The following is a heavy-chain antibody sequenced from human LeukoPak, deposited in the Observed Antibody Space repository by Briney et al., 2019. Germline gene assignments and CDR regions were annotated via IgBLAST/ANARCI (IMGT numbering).Heavy chain of an antibody. Sequence: ASVKVSCKASGYTFTGYYMHWVRQAPGQGLEWMGWINPNSGGTNYAQKFQGRVTTTRDTSISTAYMELSRLRSDDTAVYYCARGHYRTTVTREPYYYYMDVWGKGTTVTVSS. V-gene: IGHV1-2*02. CDR1: GYTFTGYY. J-gene: IGHJ6*03. CDR3: ARGHYRTTVTREPYYYYMDV. CDR2: INPNSGGT. D-gene: IGHD4-17*01.